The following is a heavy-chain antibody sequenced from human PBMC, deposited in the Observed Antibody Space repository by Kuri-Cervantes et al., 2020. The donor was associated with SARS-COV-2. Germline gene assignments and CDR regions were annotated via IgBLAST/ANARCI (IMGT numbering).Heavy chain of an antibody. D-gene: IGHD2-2*02. J-gene: IGHJ4*02. CDR2: INHSGST. V-gene: IGHV4-34*01. CDR3: ARRDCSSTSCYNDY. Sequence: SETLSLTCTVYGGSFSGYYWSWIRQPPGKGLEWIGEINHSGSTNYNPSLKSRVTISVDTSKNQFSLKLSSVTAADTAVYYCARRDCSSTSCYNDYWGQGTLVTVSS. CDR1: GGSFSGYY.